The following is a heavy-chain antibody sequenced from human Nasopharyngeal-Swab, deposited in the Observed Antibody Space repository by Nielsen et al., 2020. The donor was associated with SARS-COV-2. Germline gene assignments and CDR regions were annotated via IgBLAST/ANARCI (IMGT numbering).Heavy chain of an antibody. J-gene: IGHJ3*02. V-gene: IGHV3-21*01. D-gene: IGHD6-13*01. CDR2: ISSSSSYI. Sequence: GESLKISCAASGFTFSSYSMNWVRQAPGKGLEWVPSISSSSSYIYYADSVKGRFTISRDNAKNSLYLQMNSLRAEDTAVYYCARDFRELVGAFDIWGQGTMVTVSS. CDR3: ARDFRELVGAFDI. CDR1: GFTFSSYS.